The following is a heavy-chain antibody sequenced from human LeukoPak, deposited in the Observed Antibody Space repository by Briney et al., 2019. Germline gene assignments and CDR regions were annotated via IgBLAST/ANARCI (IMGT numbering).Heavy chain of an antibody. CDR2: IHNRGTS. D-gene: IGHD4-23*01. V-gene: IGHV4-59*01. CDR1: GASIRTSY. J-gene: IGHJ4*02. Sequence: SQTLSLTCTVSGASIRTSYWSWIRQPPGKGLKWLGSIHNRGTSNYHSSLKGRLTISGDTSKTQFSLKLNSVTAADTAVYYCALWRGYGGYFDYWGQGSLVTVSS. CDR3: ALWRGYGGYFDY.